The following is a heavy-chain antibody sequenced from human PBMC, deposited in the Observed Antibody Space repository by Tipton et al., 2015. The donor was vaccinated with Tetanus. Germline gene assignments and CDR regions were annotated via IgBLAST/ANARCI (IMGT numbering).Heavy chain of an antibody. CDR3: ARGSINMGNSWGGYYGYYYYAMDV. Sequence: GLVKPSLTLSLTCAISGDRVSSNSAAWNWVRQSPSRGLEWLGRTYYRSGWSYDYADSVKGRITINPDTSKNHFSLQLTSVTPEDTAVYYCARGSINMGNSWGGYYGYYYYAMDVWGQGTPVPVSS. CDR2: TYYRSGWSY. V-gene: IGHV6-1*01. CDR1: GDRVSSNSAA. J-gene: IGHJ6*02. D-gene: IGHD3-3*01.